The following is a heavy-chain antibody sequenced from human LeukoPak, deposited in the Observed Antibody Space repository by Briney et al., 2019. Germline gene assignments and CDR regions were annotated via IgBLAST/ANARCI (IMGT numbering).Heavy chain of an antibody. CDR3: ARGGYFFDILTGYAFDP. Sequence: ASVKVSCKASGYTFTGYYMHWVRQAPGQGLEWMGWINPNSGGTNYAQKFQGRVTMTRDTSISTAYMELSRLRSDDTAVYYCARGGYFFDILTGYAFDPWGQGTLVTVSS. CDR1: GYTFTGYY. J-gene: IGHJ5*02. CDR2: INPNSGGT. V-gene: IGHV1-2*02. D-gene: IGHD3-9*01.